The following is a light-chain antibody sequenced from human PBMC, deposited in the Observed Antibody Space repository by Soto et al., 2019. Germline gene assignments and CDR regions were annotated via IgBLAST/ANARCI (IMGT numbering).Light chain of an antibody. Sequence: DIQMTQSPSSLPASVGDRVTITCRASQDISVYLAWYQQKPGKVPKLLIYSASTLQSGVPSRFSGSGSGTDFTLTISSLHPEHVATYYCQKFNTAPLTFGQGTRLEIK. CDR2: SAS. V-gene: IGKV1-27*01. CDR3: QKFNTAPLT. J-gene: IGKJ5*01. CDR1: QDISVY.